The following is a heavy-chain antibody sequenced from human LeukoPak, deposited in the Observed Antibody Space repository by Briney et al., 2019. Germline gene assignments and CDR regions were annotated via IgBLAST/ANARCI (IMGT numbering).Heavy chain of an antibody. D-gene: IGHD3-22*01. Sequence: GGSLRLSCTASGFTFSSYSMNWVRQAPGKGLERVSSISSSSSYIYYADSVKGRFTISRDNAKNSLYLQMNSLRAEDTAVYYCARERETYYYDSSGYGYWGQGTLVTVSS. CDR1: GFTFSSYS. CDR2: ISSSSSYI. CDR3: ARERETYYYDSSGYGY. V-gene: IGHV3-21*01. J-gene: IGHJ4*02.